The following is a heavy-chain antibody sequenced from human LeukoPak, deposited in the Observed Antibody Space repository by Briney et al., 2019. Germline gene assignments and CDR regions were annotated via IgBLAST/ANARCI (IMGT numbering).Heavy chain of an antibody. V-gene: IGHV4-31*03. Sequence: TSETLSLTCTVSGGSISSGGYYWSWIRQHPGKGLEWIGYIYYSGSTYYNPSLKSRVTISVDTSKNQFSLKLSSVTAADTAVYYCARDIDSSGYYWAYWGQGTLVTVSS. D-gene: IGHD3-22*01. CDR1: GGSISSGGYY. J-gene: IGHJ4*02. CDR3: ARDIDSSGYYWAY. CDR2: IYYSGST.